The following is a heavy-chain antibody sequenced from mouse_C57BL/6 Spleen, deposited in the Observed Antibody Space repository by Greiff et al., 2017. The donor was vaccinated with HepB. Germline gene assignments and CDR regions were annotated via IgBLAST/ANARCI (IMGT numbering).Heavy chain of an antibody. D-gene: IGHD2-10*02. V-gene: IGHV1-82*01. Sequence: VQLQQSGPELVKPGASVKISCKASGYAFSSSWMNWVKQRPGKGLEWIGRIYPGDGDTNYNGKFKGKATLTADKSSSTAYMQLSSLTSEDSAVYFCASAYGNYGYWGQGTTLTVSS. CDR3: ASAYGNYGY. J-gene: IGHJ2*01. CDR1: GYAFSSSW. CDR2: IYPGDGDT.